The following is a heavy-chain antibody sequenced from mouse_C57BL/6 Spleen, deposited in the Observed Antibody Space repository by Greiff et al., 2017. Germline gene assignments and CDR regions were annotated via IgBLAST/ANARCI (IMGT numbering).Heavy chain of an antibody. CDR1: GYTFTSYW. CDR2: IYPSDSET. D-gene: IGHD2-10*01. V-gene: IGHV1-61*01. J-gene: IGHJ2*01. CDR3: ARTYYGNYFDY. Sequence: VQLQESGAELVRPGSSVKLSCKASGYTFTSYWMDWVKQRPGQGLEWIGNIYPSDSETHYNQKFKDKATLTVDKSSSTAYMQLSSLTSEDSAVYYCARTYYGNYFDYWGQGTTLTVSS.